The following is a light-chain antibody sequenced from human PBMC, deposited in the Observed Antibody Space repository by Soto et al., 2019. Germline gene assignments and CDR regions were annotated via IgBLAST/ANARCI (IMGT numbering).Light chain of an antibody. CDR1: SSDVGGYTY. Sequence: QSALTQPASVSGSPRQSITISCTGASSDVGGYTYVSWYQQHPGNAPKLMIYEVNNRPSGVSNRFSGSKSGNTASLTISGLQAEDEADYYCSSYTSSSTLYVFGTGTKLTVL. V-gene: IGLV2-14*01. CDR2: EVN. CDR3: SSYTSSSTLYV. J-gene: IGLJ1*01.